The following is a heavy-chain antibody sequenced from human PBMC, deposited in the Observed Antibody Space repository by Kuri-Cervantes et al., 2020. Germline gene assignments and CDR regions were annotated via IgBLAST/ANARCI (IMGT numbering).Heavy chain of an antibody. CDR1: GFTFSSYW. CDR3: AREQGTSTNGMDV. CDR2: INSDGSST. V-gene: IGHV3-74*01. D-gene: IGHD1-26*01. Sequence: GESLKISCAASGFTFSSYWMHWVRQAPGKGLVWVSRINSDGSSTSYADSVKGRFTISRDNAKNTLYLQMNSLRAEDTAVYYCAREQGTSTNGMDVWGQGTTVTVSS. J-gene: IGHJ6*02.